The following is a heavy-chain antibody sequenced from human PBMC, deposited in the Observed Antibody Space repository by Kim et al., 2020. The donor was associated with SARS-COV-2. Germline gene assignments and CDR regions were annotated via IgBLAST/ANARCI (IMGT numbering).Heavy chain of an antibody. D-gene: IGHD1-26*01. Sequence: ADSVKGRFTISRDNSKNTLYLQMNSLRAEDTAVYYCAKVGSGRPQWYFDLWGRGTLVTVSS. J-gene: IGHJ2*01. CDR3: AKVGSGRPQWYFDL. V-gene: IGHV3-33*03.